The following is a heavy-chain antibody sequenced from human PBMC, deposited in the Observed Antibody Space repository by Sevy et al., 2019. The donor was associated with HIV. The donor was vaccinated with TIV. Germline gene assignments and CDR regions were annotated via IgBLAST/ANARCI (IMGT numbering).Heavy chain of an antibody. CDR1: GYTFTNYA. J-gene: IGHJ4*02. D-gene: IGHD3-3*01. CDR2: ISGFNGDT. CDR3: VSGTTFYDFWTGGDY. V-gene: IGHV1-18*01. Sequence: ASVKVSCKASGYTFTNYAISLVRQAPGQGLEWMGWISGFNGDTKNAEKFQGRFTMTTDTSTKTAYMDLRSLRSDDTAVYYCVSGTTFYDFWTGGDYWGQGTLVTVSS.